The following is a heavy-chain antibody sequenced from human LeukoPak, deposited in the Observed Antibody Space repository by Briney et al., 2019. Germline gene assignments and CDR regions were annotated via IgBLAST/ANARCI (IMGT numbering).Heavy chain of an antibody. Sequence: SQTLSLTCTVSGGSVSSGSHYWTWIRQDPGKGLEWIGDISNSGNTDYNPSLKSRVTISLHTSTNHFSLRLRSVTAADTAVYYCASHGSFAYYGFMEYWGQGTLVTVSS. CDR2: ISNSGNT. CDR1: GGSVSSGSHY. V-gene: IGHV4-31*03. J-gene: IGHJ4*02. D-gene: IGHD3-16*01. CDR3: ASHGSFAYYGFMEY.